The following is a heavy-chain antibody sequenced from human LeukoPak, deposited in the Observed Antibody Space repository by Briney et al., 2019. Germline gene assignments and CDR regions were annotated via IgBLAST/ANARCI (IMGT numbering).Heavy chain of an antibody. CDR2: ISSSGSAI. CDR1: GFTFSVYW. D-gene: IGHD5-12*01. V-gene: IGHV3-48*04. CDR3: ARASYSGYDDDAFDI. J-gene: IGHJ3*02. Sequence: PGGSLRLSCAASGFTFSVYWMTWVRQAPGKGLEWVSYISSSGSAIYYADSVKGRFTISRDNAKNSLYLQMNSLRAEDTAVYYCARASYSGYDDDAFDIWGQGTMVTVSS.